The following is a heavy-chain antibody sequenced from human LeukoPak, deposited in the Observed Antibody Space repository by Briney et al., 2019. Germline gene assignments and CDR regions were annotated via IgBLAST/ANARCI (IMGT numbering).Heavy chain of an antibody. V-gene: IGHV4-59*01. D-gene: IGHD1-26*01. Sequence: SETLSLTCTVSGGSISSYYWSWIRQPPGKGLEWIGYIYYSGSTNYNPSLKSRVTISVDTSKNQFSLKLCSVTAADTAVYYCARASGAGPLYYYYMDVWGKGTTVTVSS. CDR2: IYYSGST. CDR1: GGSISSYY. J-gene: IGHJ6*03. CDR3: ARASGAGPLYYYYMDV.